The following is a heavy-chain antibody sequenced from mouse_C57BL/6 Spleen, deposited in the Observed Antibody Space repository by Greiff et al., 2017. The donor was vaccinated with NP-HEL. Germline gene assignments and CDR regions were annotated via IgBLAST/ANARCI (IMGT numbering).Heavy chain of an antibody. CDR1: GFTFSSYA. J-gene: IGHJ4*01. CDR2: ISDGGSYT. V-gene: IGHV5-4*01. CDR3: ARGSNHYAMDY. D-gene: IGHD2-5*01. Sequence: EVQLVESGGGLVKPGGSLKLSCAASGFTFSSYAMSWVRQTPEKRLEWVATISDGGSYTYYPDNVKGRFTISRDNAKNNLYLQMSDLKSEDTAMYYCARGSNHYAMDYWGQGTSVTVSS.